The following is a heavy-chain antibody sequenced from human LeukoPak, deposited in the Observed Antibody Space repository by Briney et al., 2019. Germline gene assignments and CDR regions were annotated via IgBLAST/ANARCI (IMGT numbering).Heavy chain of an antibody. Sequence: HGATVKVSCKASGYTFTDNYIHWVQQAPGKGLEWMGRVDPEDGKTVYAEKFQGRVTITAGTSADTAYMELSSLRSEDTAVYYCVTDSFVKVNWFDPWGQGTLVTVSS. CDR1: GYTFTDNY. CDR2: VDPEDGKT. J-gene: IGHJ5*02. D-gene: IGHD2-15*01. CDR3: VTDSFVKVNWFDP. V-gene: IGHV1-69-2*01.